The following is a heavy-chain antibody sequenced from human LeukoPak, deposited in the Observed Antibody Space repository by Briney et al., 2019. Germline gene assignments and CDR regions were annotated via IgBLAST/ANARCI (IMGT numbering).Heavy chain of an antibody. CDR1: GFTFSSYG. D-gene: IGHD4-17*01. V-gene: IGHV3-33*01. CDR2: IWYDGSNK. Sequence: GGSLRLSCAASGFTFSSYGMHWVRQAPGKGLEWVAVIWYDGSNKYYADSVKGRFTISRDNSKNTLYLQMNSLRAEDTAVYYCARDYGDYSDRGYYYYGMDVWGQGTTVTVSS. J-gene: IGHJ6*02. CDR3: ARDYGDYSDRGYYYYGMDV.